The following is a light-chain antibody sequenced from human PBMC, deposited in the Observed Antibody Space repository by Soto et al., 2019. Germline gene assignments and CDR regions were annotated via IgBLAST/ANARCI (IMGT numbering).Light chain of an antibody. CDR3: CSYAGNYTLL. CDR1: SSDVGGYNY. Sequence: QSVLTQPRSVSGSPGQSVTISCTGTSSDVGGYNYVSWYQQHPGKAPKLMIYDVSKRPSGVPDRFSGSKSGNTASVAISGLQAEDVADYYCCSYAGNYTLLFGGGTKVTVL. V-gene: IGLV2-11*01. J-gene: IGLJ2*01. CDR2: DVS.